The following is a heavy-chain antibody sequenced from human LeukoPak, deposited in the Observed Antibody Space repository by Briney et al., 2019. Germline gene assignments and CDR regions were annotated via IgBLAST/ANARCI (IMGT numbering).Heavy chain of an antibody. D-gene: IGHD6-13*01. Sequence: GSLRLSCAVSGFTFSSYDVKWVRQAPGKGLEWVSFISSSGSTINYADSVNGRFTISRDNSRNSLYPQMNSLRTEDTALYYCAKDIYKRQQLVWGTDVWGQGTTVTVSS. CDR1: GFTFSSYD. CDR2: ISSSGSTI. CDR3: AKDIYKRQQLVWGTDV. V-gene: IGHV3-48*03. J-gene: IGHJ6*02.